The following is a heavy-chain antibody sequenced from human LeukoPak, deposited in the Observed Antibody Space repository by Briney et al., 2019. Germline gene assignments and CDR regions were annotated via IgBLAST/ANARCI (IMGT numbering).Heavy chain of an antibody. CDR3: TRDGSGSRIPFDY. J-gene: IGHJ4*02. D-gene: IGHD1-26*01. Sequence: GGSLRLSCAASGFAFGSHWMHWVRQAPGKGLVWVARIESDASNTRYADSVKGRFTISRDNANKTLYLQMNSLRAEDAAVYYCTRDGSGSRIPFDYWGQGTLVTVSS. CDR1: GFAFGSHW. CDR2: IESDASNT. V-gene: IGHV3-74*01.